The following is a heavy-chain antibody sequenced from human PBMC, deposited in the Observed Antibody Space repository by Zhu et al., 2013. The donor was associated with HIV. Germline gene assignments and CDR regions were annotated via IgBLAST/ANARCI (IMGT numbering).Heavy chain of an antibody. J-gene: IGHJ4*02. D-gene: IGHD4-17*01. CDR3: ASGRGHDDYGDYWGSALGSFDY. Sequence: QVQLVQSGAEVEEAVGLSEGLCKASGYSFTSYGISWVRQAPGQGLEWMGWISAYSGNTNYAQKLQGRVTMTTDTSTSTAYMELRSLRSDDTAVYYCASGRGHDDYGDYWGSALGSFDYWGQGTLVTVSS. CDR2: ISAYSGNT. V-gene: IGHV1-18*01. CDR1: GYSFTSYG.